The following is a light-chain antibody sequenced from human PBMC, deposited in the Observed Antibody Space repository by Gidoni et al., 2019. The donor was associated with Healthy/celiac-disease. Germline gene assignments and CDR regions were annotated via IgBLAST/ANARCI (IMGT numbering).Light chain of an antibody. Sequence: QPALTQPASVSGSPGQSNTISRTGTSSDVGGSNYVSWYQQHPGKAPKLMIYEVSNRPSGVSNRFSGSKAGNTASLTISGLQAEDEADYYCSSYTSSSTLPYVFGTGTKVTVL. CDR3: SSYTSSSTLPYV. CDR2: EVS. CDR1: SSDVGGSNY. V-gene: IGLV2-14*01. J-gene: IGLJ1*01.